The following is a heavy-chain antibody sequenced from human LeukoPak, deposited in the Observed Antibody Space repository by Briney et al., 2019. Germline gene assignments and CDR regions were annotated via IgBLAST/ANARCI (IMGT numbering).Heavy chain of an antibody. V-gene: IGHV4-59*01. CDR2: FYYSGST. J-gene: IGHJ3*02. D-gene: IGHD1-26*01. Sequence: SETLSRTCTVAGGSIGSYYWSWIRQPPGKGLEWIGYFYYSGSTNYNPSLKSRVTISVDTSKNQFSLKLSSVTAADTAMYYCARDHGATSAFDIWGQGTMVTVSS. CDR3: ARDHGATSAFDI. CDR1: GGSIGSYY.